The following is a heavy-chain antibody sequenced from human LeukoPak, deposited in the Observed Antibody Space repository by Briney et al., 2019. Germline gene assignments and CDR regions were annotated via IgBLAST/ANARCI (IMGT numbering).Heavy chain of an antibody. CDR3: ARVRPYSSGWNFDY. V-gene: IGHV1-2*02. Sequence: GPVEVSFQASEYHITGHYMHWGRPAPGQRRDWMGWINPNSGGTNYAQKFQGRVTMTRDTSISTAYMELSRLKSDDTAVYYCARVRPYSSGWNFDYWGQGTLLTVSS. D-gene: IGHD6-19*01. CDR2: INPNSGGT. J-gene: IGHJ4*02. CDR1: EYHITGHY.